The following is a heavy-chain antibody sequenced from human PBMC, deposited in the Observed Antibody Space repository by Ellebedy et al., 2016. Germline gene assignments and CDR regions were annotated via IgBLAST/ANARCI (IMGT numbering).Heavy chain of an antibody. Sequence: SVKVSXKASGGTFSSYAISWVRQAPGQGLEWMGGIIPIFGTANYAQKFQGRVTITADESASTAYMELSSLRSEDTAVYYCARVLATRGYFDYWGQGTLVTVSS. V-gene: IGHV1-69*13. CDR2: IIPIFGTA. D-gene: IGHD5-12*01. CDR3: ARVLATRGYFDY. J-gene: IGHJ4*02. CDR1: GGTFSSYA.